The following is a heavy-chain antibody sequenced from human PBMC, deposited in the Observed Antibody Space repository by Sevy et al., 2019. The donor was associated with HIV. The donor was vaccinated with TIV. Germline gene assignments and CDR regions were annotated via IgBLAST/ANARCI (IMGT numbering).Heavy chain of an antibody. CDR3: ARVKRDYYYGMDV. J-gene: IGHJ6*02. Sequence: ASVKVSCKASGYTFTGYYMHWVRQAPGQGLEWMGWINPNSGGTNYAQKFQGRGTMTRGPSMTTDYMELSRLRSDDTAVYYCARVKRDYYYGMDVWGQGTTVTVSS. CDR1: GYTFTGYY. CDR2: INPNSGGT. V-gene: IGHV1-2*02.